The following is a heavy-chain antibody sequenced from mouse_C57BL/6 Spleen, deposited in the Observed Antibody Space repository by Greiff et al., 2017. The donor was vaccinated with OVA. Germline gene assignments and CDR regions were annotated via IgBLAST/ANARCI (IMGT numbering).Heavy chain of an antibody. CDR1: GYSITSGYY. J-gene: IGHJ1*03. CDR2: ISYDGSN. Sequence: DVKLQESGPGLVKPSQSLSLTCSVTGYSITSGYYWNWIRQFPGNKLEWMGYISYDGSNNYNPSLKNRISITRDTSKNQFFLKLNSVTTEDTATYYCAREGLDFDVWGTGTTVTVSS. CDR3: AREGLDFDV. V-gene: IGHV3-6*01.